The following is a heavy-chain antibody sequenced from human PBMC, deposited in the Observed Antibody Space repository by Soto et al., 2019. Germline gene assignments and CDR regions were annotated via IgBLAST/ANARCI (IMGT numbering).Heavy chain of an antibody. J-gene: IGHJ6*02. D-gene: IGHD6-13*01. CDR3: ARGGGTSSSWYRLVGSYYSSYGMDF. Sequence: QPGGSLRLSCAASGFTFSSYAMHWVRQAPGKGLEWVAVISYDGSNKYYADSVKGRFTISRDNSKNTLYLQMNSLRAEDTAVYYCARGGGTSSSWYRLVGSYYSSYGMDFWGQGTMVTVSS. CDR1: GFTFSSYA. CDR2: ISYDGSNK. V-gene: IGHV3-30-3*01.